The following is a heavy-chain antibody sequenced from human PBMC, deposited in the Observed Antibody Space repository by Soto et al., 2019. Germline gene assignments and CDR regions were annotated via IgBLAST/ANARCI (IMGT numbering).Heavy chain of an antibody. J-gene: IGHJ6*02. Sequence: QVQLVQSGAEVKMPGSSVRVSCKASGGSFSKYGISWVRQAPGQGLEWMGGIIPMFGIGNYAEKFLGRVTITADESTRTSHIELSSLRSEDKAVYFCARGYRQNYFYAIDAWGQGTTVTVSS. D-gene: IGHD2-2*01. CDR2: IIPMFGIG. CDR1: GGSFSKYG. CDR3: ARGYRQNYFYAIDA. V-gene: IGHV1-69*01.